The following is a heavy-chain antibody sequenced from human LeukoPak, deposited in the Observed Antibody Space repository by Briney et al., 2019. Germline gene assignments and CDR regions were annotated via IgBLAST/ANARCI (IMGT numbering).Heavy chain of an antibody. CDR2: MNPNSGNT. Sequence: ASVKVSCGASGYTFTTYGINWVRQAAGQGLEWMGWMNPNSGNTGNAQKFQGRVTMTRNTSISTAYMELTSLTSEDTAVYFCARIAAPGNRRLNFWGQGTLVTVSS. V-gene: IGHV1-8*01. CDR1: GYTFTTYG. J-gene: IGHJ4*02. CDR3: ARIAAPGNRRLNF. D-gene: IGHD6-13*01.